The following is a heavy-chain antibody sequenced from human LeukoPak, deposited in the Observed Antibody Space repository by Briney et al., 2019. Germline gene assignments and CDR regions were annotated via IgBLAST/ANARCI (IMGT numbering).Heavy chain of an antibody. CDR2: LRSKSYGGPP. D-gene: IGHD3-16*01. CDR1: GFTFGDSG. J-gene: IGHJ4*02. V-gene: IGHV3-49*03. Sequence: GGSLRLSCTGCGFTFGDSGINWLRQAPGKGLEWVGFLRSKSYGGPPQYAASVRGRFAISSDDSKCIAYLQLNSLEIEDKALYYGTRAPDYAFGFCAWGKGIMVTVSS. CDR3: TRAPDYAFGFCA.